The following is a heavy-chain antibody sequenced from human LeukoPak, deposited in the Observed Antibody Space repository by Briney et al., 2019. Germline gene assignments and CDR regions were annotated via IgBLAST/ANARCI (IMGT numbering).Heavy chain of an antibody. CDR2: MNPNSGNT. CDR3: ARVRRGSLWFGESNFEYYFDY. V-gene: IGHV1-8*01. CDR1: GYTFTSYD. D-gene: IGHD3-10*01. Sequence: ASVKVSCKASGYTFTSYDINWVRQATGQGLEWMGWMNPNSGNTGYAQKFQGRVTMTRNTSISTAYMELSSLRSEDTAVYYCARVRRGSLWFGESNFEYYFDYWGQGTLVTVSS. J-gene: IGHJ4*02.